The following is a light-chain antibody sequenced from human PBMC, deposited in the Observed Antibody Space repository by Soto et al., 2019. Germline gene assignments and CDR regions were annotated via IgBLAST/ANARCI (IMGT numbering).Light chain of an antibody. CDR1: SSDVGGYNY. CDR2: EVS. Sequence: QSVLTQPASVSGSPGQSITISCTGTSSDVGGYNYVSWYQQHPGKAPKLMIYEVSNRPSGVSNRFSGSKSGNTASLTISGFQAEDEADYYCSSYTSSSPDVFGTGTKLTVL. CDR3: SSYTSSSPDV. J-gene: IGLJ1*01. V-gene: IGLV2-14*01.